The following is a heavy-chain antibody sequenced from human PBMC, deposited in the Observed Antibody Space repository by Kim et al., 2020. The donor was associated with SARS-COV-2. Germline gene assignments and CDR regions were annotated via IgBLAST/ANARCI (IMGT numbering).Heavy chain of an antibody. CDR3: ARAGAWVGVVAATPSFDY. CDR1: GYTFTSYG. CDR2: ISAYNGNT. J-gene: IGHJ4*02. Sequence: ASVKVSCKASGYTFTSYGISWVRQAPGQGLEWMGWISAYNGNTNYAQKLQGRVTMTTDTSTSTAYMELRSLRSDDTAVYYCARAGAWVGVVAATPSFDYWGQGTLVTVSS. D-gene: IGHD2-15*01. V-gene: IGHV1-18*01.